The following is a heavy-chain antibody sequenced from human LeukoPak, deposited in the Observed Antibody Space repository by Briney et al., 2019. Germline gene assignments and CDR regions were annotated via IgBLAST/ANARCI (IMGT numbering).Heavy chain of an antibody. CDR1: GGSFSGYY. J-gene: IGHJ4*02. Sequence: SETLSLTCAVYGGSFSGYYWSWIRQPPGKGLEWIGEINHSGSTNYNPSLKSRVTISVDTSKNQSSLKLSSVTAADTAVYYCARGTGYSSGWSQAYWGQGTLVTVSS. CDR3: ARGTGYSSGWSQAY. CDR2: INHSGST. D-gene: IGHD6-19*01. V-gene: IGHV4-34*01.